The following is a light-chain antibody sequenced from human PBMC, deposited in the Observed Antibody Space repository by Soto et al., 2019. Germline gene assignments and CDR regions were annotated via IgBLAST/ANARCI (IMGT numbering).Light chain of an antibody. J-gene: IGKJ1*01. CDR2: KAS. CDR3: QQYSDNWT. CDR1: PRISNW. V-gene: IGKV1-5*03. Sequence: DLQVTHSPSPPASSLGEKKTNTFPASPRISNWLAWYQQIPGTAPNLLIYKASTLQSGFPSRFSGSGSGTEFTLTISSLQPDDSATYYCQQYSDNWTFGQGTKVDIK.